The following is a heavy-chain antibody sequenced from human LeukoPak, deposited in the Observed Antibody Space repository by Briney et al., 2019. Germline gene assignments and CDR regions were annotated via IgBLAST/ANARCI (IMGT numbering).Heavy chain of an antibody. Sequence: GGYLRLSCAAYTFTFSSYEMNRHRQAQGQGLKWVSYISSSGSTIYCEDSVKGRFTISRENAKSSLYLQMISRRAEDTAVYYCARGRRRATSGPSYYFDYWGQGALVTVSS. D-gene: IGHD3-16*01. CDR3: ARGRRRATSGPSYYFDY. CDR2: ISSSGSTI. V-gene: IGHV3-48*03. J-gene: IGHJ4*02. CDR1: TFTFSSYE.